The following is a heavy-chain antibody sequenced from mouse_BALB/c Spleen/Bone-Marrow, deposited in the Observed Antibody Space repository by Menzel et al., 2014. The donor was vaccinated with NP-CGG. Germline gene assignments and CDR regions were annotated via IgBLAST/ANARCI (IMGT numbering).Heavy chain of an antibody. Sequence: KLEESGPGLVQPSQSLSITCTVSGLSLTSYGVHWVRQSPGKGLEWLGVIWSGGSTDYNAAFKSRLSISKDNSKSQVFFKMNSLQPNDTAIYYCARMDRSSYAMDYWGQGTSVTVSS. CDR3: ARMDRSSYAMDY. CDR2: IWSGGST. CDR1: GLSLTSYG. V-gene: IGHV2-2*02. D-gene: IGHD2-14*01. J-gene: IGHJ4*01.